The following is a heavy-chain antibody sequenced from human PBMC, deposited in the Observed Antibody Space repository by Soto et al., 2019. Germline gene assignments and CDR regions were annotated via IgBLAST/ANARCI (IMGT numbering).Heavy chain of an antibody. CDR1: GGTFSSYA. D-gene: IGHD1-26*01. CDR3: ARDSRWDYYGMDV. CDR2: IIPIFGTA. J-gene: IGHJ6*02. Sequence: ASVKVSCKASGGTFSSYAISWVRQVPGQGLEWMGGIIPIFGTANYAQKFQGRVTITADESTSTAYMELSSLRSEDTAVYYCARDSRWDYYGMDVWGQGTTVTVSS. V-gene: IGHV1-69*13.